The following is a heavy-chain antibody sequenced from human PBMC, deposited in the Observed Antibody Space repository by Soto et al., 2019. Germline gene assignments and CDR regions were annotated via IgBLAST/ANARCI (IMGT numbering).Heavy chain of an antibody. V-gene: IGHV4-39*01. CDR3: TRSGSEGSLRNWFDP. CDR2: ISHTGRT. CDR1: GASMNNTNYL. D-gene: IGHD3-10*01. J-gene: IGHJ5*02. Sequence: SETLSLTCSVFGASMNNTNYLWDWIRQTPGRGLEWIGRISHTGRTSYNPSLKSRVTISVDTSKGQFSLKVTSVTAADTALYFCTRSGSEGSLRNWFDPWGQGTLVTVSS.